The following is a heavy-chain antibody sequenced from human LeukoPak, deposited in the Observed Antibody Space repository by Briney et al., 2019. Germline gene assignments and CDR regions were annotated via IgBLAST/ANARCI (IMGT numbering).Heavy chain of an antibody. D-gene: IGHD5-24*01. J-gene: IGHJ4*02. CDR1: GFIFSSYG. V-gene: IGHV3-30*18. CDR2: ISYDGNNK. Sequence: GGPLRLPCAVSGFIFSSYGMHWLRKAPGKGLECVAVISYDGNNKYYAYSEKGRFTISSDNFKSTLYLQMNSLRAEDTAVYYCAKEVHRKRRDGYNFDCWGEGALVTVSS. CDR3: AKEVHRKRRDGYNFDC.